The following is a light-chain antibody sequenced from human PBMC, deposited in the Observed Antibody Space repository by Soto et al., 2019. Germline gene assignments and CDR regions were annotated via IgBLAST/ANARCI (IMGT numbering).Light chain of an antibody. Sequence: QSVLTQPPSVSGAPGQRVTISCTGSSSNIGAGYDVHWYQQLPGTAPKLLIYGNSTRPSGVPDRFSGSKSGTSASLAITGLQAEDEAEYYCQSYDSSLSVVVFGGGTKLTVL. CDR3: QSYDSSLSVVV. CDR2: GNS. V-gene: IGLV1-40*01. J-gene: IGLJ2*01. CDR1: SSNIGAGYD.